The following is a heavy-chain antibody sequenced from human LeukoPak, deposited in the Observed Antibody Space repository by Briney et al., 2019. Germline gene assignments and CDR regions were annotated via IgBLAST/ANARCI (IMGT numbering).Heavy chain of an antibody. CDR3: ARDLHSSGWYWFDP. CDR1: GSIFSSYG. CDR2: ISYDGTNK. J-gene: IGHJ5*02. V-gene: IGHV3-30*03. Sequence: QPGGSLRLSCAASGSIFSSYGMHWVRQAPGKGLEWVTFISYDGTNKYYADSVKGRFTMSRDNTKNSLFLQMNSLRAEDTAVYYCARDLHSSGWYWFDPWGQGTLVTVSS. D-gene: IGHD6-19*01.